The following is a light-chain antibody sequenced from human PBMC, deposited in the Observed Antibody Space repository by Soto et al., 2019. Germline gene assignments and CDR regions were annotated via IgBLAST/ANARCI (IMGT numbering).Light chain of an antibody. CDR3: QRYGSTPYT. CDR1: QSVSAGY. V-gene: IGKV3-20*01. J-gene: IGKJ2*01. Sequence: EIVMTQSPGPLSLSPGERATLSCRASQSVSAGYLAWYQQKPGQAPILVISGASTRATGIPDRFRGSGSGTDVTLSISRLEPEEFAIYHCQRYGSTPYTCDQGNRLEIK. CDR2: GAS.